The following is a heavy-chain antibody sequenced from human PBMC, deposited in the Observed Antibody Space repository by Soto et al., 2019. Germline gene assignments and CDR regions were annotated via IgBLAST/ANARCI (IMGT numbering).Heavy chain of an antibody. J-gene: IGHJ6*02. CDR2: IKSKTDGGTT. Sequence: GGSLRLSCAASGFTFSNAWMSWVRQAPGKGLEWVGRIKSKTDGGTTDYAAPVNGRFTISRDDSKNTLYLQMNSLKTEDTAVYYCTTTARGGYFDWLSEADYYYYGIDVWGQGTTVTVSS. D-gene: IGHD3-9*01. CDR3: TTTARGGYFDWLSEADYYYYGIDV. CDR1: GFTFSNAW. V-gene: IGHV3-15*01.